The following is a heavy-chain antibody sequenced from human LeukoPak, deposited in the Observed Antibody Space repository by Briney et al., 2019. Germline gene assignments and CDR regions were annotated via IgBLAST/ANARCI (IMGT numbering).Heavy chain of an antibody. D-gene: IGHD6-19*01. V-gene: IGHV3-11*06. CDR1: GFIFSDYY. Sequence: GGSLRLSCAASGFIFSDYYMSWIRQAPGKGLEGVSYIDSSSSYTNYADSVKGRFSISRDNAKNSLYLQMNSLRAEDTAVYYCARGKLSSGWYDDWGQGTLVTVSS. J-gene: IGHJ4*02. CDR2: IDSSSSYT. CDR3: ARGKLSSGWYDD.